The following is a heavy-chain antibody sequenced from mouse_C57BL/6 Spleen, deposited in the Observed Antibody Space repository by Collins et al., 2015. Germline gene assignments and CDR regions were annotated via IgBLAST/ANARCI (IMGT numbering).Heavy chain of an antibody. CDR1: GFTFSSYT. V-gene: IGHV5-12-2*01. D-gene: IGHD1-1*01. Sequence: EVKLVESGGGLVQPGGSLKLSCAASGFTFSSYTMSWVRQTPEKRLKWVAYISNGGGSTYYPDTVKGRFTISRDNAKNTLYLQMSSLKSEDTAMYYCARHYYGSSYWYFDVWGAGTTVTVSS. CDR2: ISNGGGST. J-gene: IGHJ1*01. CDR3: ARHYYGSSYWYFDV.